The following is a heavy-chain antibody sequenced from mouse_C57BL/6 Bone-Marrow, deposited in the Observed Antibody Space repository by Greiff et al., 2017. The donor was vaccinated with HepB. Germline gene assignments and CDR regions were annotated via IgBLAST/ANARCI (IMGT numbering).Heavy chain of an antibody. CDR2: IDPENGDT. V-gene: IGHV14-4*01. Sequence: DVQLVESGAELARPGASVKLSCKASGYTFTSYGISWVKQRTGQGLEWIGWIDPENGDTEYASKFQGKATITADTSSNTAYLQLSSLTSEDTAVYYCTPYYYGSRGYAMDYWGQGTSVTVSS. CDR1: GYTFTSYG. J-gene: IGHJ4*01. D-gene: IGHD1-1*01. CDR3: TPYYYGSRGYAMDY.